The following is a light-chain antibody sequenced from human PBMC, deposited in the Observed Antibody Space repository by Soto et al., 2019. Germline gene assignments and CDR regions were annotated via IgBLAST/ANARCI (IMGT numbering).Light chain of an antibody. V-gene: IGKV1-39*01. CDR3: QQSYSTPIT. J-gene: IGKJ5*01. Sequence: DLQMTQSPSSLSASVGDRVTITCRASQSISNYLNWYQQKPGKAPKLLIYAESTLQSGVPSRFSGSGSGTDFTLTISSLQPEDFATYYCQQSYSTPITFGQGTRLEIK. CDR2: AES. CDR1: QSISNY.